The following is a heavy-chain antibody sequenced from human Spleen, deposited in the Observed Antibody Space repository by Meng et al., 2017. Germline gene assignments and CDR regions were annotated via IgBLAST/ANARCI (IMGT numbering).Heavy chain of an antibody. J-gene: IGHJ4*02. V-gene: IGHV3-7*01. D-gene: IGHD7-27*01. Sequence: GGSLRLSCAASGFTFSSYWMSWVRQAPGKGLEWVASIKKDGSEKYYVDSVKGRFTISRDNAKNSLYLQMDSLRAEDTAVYYCAKSRASSGYWGQGTLVTVSS. CDR2: IKKDGSEK. CDR1: GFTFSSYW. CDR3: AKSRASSGY.